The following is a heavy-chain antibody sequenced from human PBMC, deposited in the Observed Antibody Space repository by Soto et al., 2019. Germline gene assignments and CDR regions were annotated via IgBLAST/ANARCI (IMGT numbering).Heavy chain of an antibody. D-gene: IGHD6-13*01. CDR2: INPSGGST. CDR3: ARENGYSSRREGMDV. V-gene: IGHV1-46*01. J-gene: IGHJ6*02. Sequence: ASAKVSCNASGYTFTSSYMHWVRQAPGQGLEWMGIINPSGGSTSYAQKFQGRVTMTRDTSTSTVYMELSSLRSEDTAVYYCARENGYSSRREGMDVWRQGTTVTVSS. CDR1: GYTFTSSY.